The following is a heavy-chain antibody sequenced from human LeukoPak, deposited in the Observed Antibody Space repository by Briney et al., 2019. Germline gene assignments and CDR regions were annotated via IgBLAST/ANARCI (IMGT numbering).Heavy chain of an antibody. Sequence: GGSLRLSCVASGVTFSTYNMNWVRQAPGKGLEWLSYIHSSSGTIYYAGSVKGRFTISRDNAKSSLYLQMNSLRDEDTAVYYCARDYYGAGSYPFDYWGQGTLVTVSS. J-gene: IGHJ4*02. CDR3: ARDYYGAGSYPFDY. V-gene: IGHV3-48*02. CDR1: GVTFSTYN. CDR2: IHSSSGTI. D-gene: IGHD3-10*01.